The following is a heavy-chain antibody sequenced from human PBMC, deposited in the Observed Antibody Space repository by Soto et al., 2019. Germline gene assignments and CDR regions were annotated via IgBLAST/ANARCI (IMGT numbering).Heavy chain of an antibody. Sequence: QVQLQESGPGLVKPSETLSLTCTVSGGSISSYYWSWIRQPPGKGLEWIGYIYYSGSTNYNPSLKSRVTISVDTSKNQFSLKLSSVTAADTAVYYCARDTLVDKPSYYYYGMDVWGQGTTVTVSS. D-gene: IGHD3-9*01. CDR2: IYYSGST. V-gene: IGHV4-59*01. J-gene: IGHJ6*02. CDR3: ARDTLVDKPSYYYYGMDV. CDR1: GGSISSYY.